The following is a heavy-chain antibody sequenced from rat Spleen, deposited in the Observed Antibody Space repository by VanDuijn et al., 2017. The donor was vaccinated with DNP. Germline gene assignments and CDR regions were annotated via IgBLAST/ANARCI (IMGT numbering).Heavy chain of an antibody. D-gene: IGHD1-2*01. CDR2: ISYDSSTT. CDR1: GFTFSDYY. Sequence: EVQLVESDGGLVQPGRSLKLSCAASGFTFSDYYMAWVRQAPTKGLEWVTTISYDSSTTYYRDSVKGRFTVARDNARNTLYLQMDSLRSADTATYYCARISSYVMDAWGQGASVTVSS. V-gene: IGHV5-29*01. J-gene: IGHJ4*01. CDR3: ARISSYVMDA.